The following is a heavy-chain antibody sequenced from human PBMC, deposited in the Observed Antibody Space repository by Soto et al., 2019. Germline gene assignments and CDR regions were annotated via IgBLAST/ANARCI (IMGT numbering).Heavy chain of an antibody. D-gene: IGHD6-19*01. Sequence: SETLSLTCAVYGGSFSGYYLSWIRQPPGKGLEWIGEINHSGGTNYNPSLKSRVTISVDTSKNQFSLKLSSVTAADTAVYYCARGPYSSGWYGPYGMDVWGQGTTVTVSS. V-gene: IGHV4-34*01. J-gene: IGHJ6*02. CDR2: INHSGGT. CDR1: GGSFSGYY. CDR3: ARGPYSSGWYGPYGMDV.